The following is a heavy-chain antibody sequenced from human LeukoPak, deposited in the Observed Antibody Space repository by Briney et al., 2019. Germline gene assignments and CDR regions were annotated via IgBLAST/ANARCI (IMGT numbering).Heavy chain of an antibody. D-gene: IGHD2-15*01. CDR1: GLTFNNAW. V-gene: IGHV3-15*01. CDR2: IRSRSAGGTT. Sequence: GGSLRLSCAASGLTFNNAWMSWVRQAPGKGLERVGRIRSRSAGGTTDYGAPVKGRFTISKDDSKNTLYLQMNSLKTEDTAVYYCSTGGGTHDYWGQGTLVTVSS. CDR3: STGGGTHDY. J-gene: IGHJ4*02.